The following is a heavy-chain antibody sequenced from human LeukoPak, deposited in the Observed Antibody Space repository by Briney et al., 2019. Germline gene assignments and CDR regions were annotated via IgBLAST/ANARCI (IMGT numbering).Heavy chain of an antibody. Sequence: PGRSLRLSCAASGFTFDDYAMHWVRQAPGKGLEWVSGISWNSGSIGYADSVKGRFTISRDNAKNSLYLQMNSLRAEDTALYYCAKGFGYYDSSLSSRFDPWGQGTLVTVSS. J-gene: IGHJ5*02. D-gene: IGHD3-22*01. CDR2: ISWNSGSI. CDR1: GFTFDDYA. CDR3: AKGFGYYDSSLSSRFDP. V-gene: IGHV3-9*01.